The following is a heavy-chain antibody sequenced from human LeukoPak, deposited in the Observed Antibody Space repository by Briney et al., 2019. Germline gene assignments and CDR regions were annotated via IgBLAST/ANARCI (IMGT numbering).Heavy chain of an antibody. CDR3: ARDRYLERPVGMDV. V-gene: IGHV3-30-3*01. CDR2: IQHDGSRT. D-gene: IGHD1-1*01. Sequence: GGSLRLSCAASGFSFSTYTMNWVRQAPGKGLERVAGIQHDGSRTYYADSVRGRFTISRDNSKNTLYLQMNSLRAEDTAVYYCARDRYLERPVGMDVWGQGTTVTVSS. CDR1: GFSFSTYT. J-gene: IGHJ6*02.